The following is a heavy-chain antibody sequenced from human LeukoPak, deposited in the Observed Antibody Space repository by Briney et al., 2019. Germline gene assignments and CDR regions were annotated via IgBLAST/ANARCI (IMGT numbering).Heavy chain of an antibody. CDR3: ARGAPPDIVVVPAATLWFDP. CDR1: GGSISSYY. CDR2: IYYSGST. D-gene: IGHD2-2*01. J-gene: IGHJ5*02. Sequence: PSETLSLTCTVSGGSISSYYWSWIRQPPGEGLEWIGYIYYSGSTNYNPSLKSRVTISVDTSKNQFSLKLSSVTAADTAVYYCARGAPPDIVVVPAATLWFDPWGQGTLVTVSS. V-gene: IGHV4-59*01.